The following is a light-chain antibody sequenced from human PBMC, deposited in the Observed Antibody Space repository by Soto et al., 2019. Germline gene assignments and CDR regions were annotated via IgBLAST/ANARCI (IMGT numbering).Light chain of an antibody. CDR1: SSDVGGYNY. CDR3: CSYAGSTIVV. J-gene: IGLJ2*01. V-gene: IGLV2-11*01. Sequence: QSALTQPRSVSGSPGQSVTISCTGTSSDVGGYNYVSWYQQHPGKTPKLMIFDVIKRPSGVPDRFSGSKSDNTASLTISGLQAEDEADYYCCSYAGSTIVVFGGGTKLTVL. CDR2: DVI.